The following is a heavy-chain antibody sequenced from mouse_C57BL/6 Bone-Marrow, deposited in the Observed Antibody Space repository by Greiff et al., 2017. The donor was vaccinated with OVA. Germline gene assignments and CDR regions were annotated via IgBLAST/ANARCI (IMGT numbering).Heavy chain of an antibody. V-gene: IGHV1-64*01. CDR1: GYTFTSYW. D-gene: IGHD4-1*01. CDR2: IHPNSGST. CDR3: ARGTGTWDFDY. J-gene: IGHJ2*01. Sequence: QVQLQQPGAELVKPGASVKLSCKASGYTFTSYWMHWVKQRPGQGLEWIGMIHPNSGSTNYNEKFKSKATLTVDKSSRTAYMQLSSLTTKYTAVYNCARGTGTWDFDYWGQGTTLTVSS.